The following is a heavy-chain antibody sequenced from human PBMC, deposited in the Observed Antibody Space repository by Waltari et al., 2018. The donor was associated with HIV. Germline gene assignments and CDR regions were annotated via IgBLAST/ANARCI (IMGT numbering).Heavy chain of an antibody. CDR1: GGSISSGSYY. Sequence: QVQLQESGPGLVKPSQTLSLTCTVSGGSISSGSYYWSWIRQPAGKGLEWIGRIYTSGSTNYNPSLKGRFTISVDTSKNQFSLKLSFVTAADTSVYYCARYYCSGGSCSDYWGQGTLVTVSS. V-gene: IGHV4-61*02. J-gene: IGHJ4*02. D-gene: IGHD2-15*01. CDR3: ARYYCSGGSCSDY. CDR2: IYTSGST.